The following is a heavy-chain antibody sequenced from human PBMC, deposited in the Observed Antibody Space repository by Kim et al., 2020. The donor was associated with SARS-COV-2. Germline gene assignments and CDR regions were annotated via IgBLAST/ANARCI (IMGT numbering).Heavy chain of an antibody. CDR3: ARGRVTNINYYESSGYYFFDY. V-gene: IGHV4-34*01. D-gene: IGHD3-22*01. CDR1: GGSLSGYY. J-gene: IGHJ4*02. CDR2: INHSGST. Sequence: SETLSLTCAVYGGSLSGYYWSWIRQPPGKGLEWIGEINHSGSTNYNPSLKSRVTISVDTSKNQLSLKLSSVTAADTAVYYCARGRVTNINYYESSGYYFFDYWGQGTLVTVSS.